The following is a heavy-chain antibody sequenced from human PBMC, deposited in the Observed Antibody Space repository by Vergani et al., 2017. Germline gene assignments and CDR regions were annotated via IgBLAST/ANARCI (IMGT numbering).Heavy chain of an antibody. V-gene: IGHV1-69*01. CDR1: GGTFSSYA. D-gene: IGHD3-16*01. CDR3: ARGGVGITSSTSWFDP. Sequence: QVQLVQSGAEVKKPGSSVKVSCKASGGTFSSYAISWVRQAPGQGLEWMGGIIPIFGKANYAQKFQGRVTITADESTSTAYMELSSLRSEDTAVYYCARGGVGITSSTSWFDPWGQGTLVTVSS. J-gene: IGHJ5*02. CDR2: IIPIFGKA.